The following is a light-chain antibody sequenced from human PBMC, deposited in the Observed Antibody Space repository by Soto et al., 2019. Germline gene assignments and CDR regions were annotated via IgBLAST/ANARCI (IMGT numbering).Light chain of an antibody. J-gene: IGKJ1*01. CDR3: QQYNDWPRT. CDR2: GAS. V-gene: IGKV3-15*01. CDR1: QSVSYN. Sequence: EILVTQSPATLSVPPGERATLSCRASQSVSYNLAWYQQKPGQAPSLLIFGASTRATGIPARFSGSGSGTEFTLTISSLQSADFAVYYCQQYNDWPRTFGQGTKLEI.